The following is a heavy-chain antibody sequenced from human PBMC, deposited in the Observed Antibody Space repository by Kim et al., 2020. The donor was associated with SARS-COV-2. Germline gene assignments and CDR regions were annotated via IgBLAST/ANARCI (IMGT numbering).Heavy chain of an antibody. J-gene: IGHJ4*02. CDR2: ISWNSGSI. Sequence: GGSLRLSCAASGFTFDDYAMHWVRQAPGKGLEWVSGISWNSGSIGYADSVKGRFTISRDNAKNSLYLQMNSLRAEDTALYYCAKDVDYGGNSGGFFDYWGQGTLVTVSS. D-gene: IGHD4-17*01. CDR3: AKDVDYGGNSGGFFDY. CDR1: GFTFDDYA. V-gene: IGHV3-9*01.